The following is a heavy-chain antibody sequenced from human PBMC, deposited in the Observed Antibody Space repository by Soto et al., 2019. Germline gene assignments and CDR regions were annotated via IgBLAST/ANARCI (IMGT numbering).Heavy chain of an antibody. J-gene: IGHJ3*01. V-gene: IGHV1-3*01. Sequence: QVQLVQSGAEVKKPGASVKVSCKASGYIFTSYAIHWVRQAPGQRLEWMGWINAGNGDTKYSQKFQGRVTITRDTFASTAYMEVRSLRSEDTAVYYCARSLGGDYGVGAFDFWGQGTMVTVSS. CDR2: INAGNGDT. CDR1: GYIFTSYA. CDR3: ARSLGGDYGVGAFDF. D-gene: IGHD4-17*01.